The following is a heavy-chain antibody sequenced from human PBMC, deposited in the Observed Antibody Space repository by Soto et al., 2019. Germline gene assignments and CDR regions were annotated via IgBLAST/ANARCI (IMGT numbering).Heavy chain of an antibody. J-gene: IGHJ6*03. V-gene: IGHV1-69*06. D-gene: IGHD2-21*01. CDR1: GGTFGGYA. CDR2: IIPIFGTA. CDR3: AKIVVTMRVHKNAIGV. Sequence: GAAVKVSSKASGGTFGGYALRWVRQAPGRRLEWMGGIIPIFGTANYAQKFQGRVTITADKSTSTAYMELSSLRSEDTAVYYCAKIVVTMRVHKNAIGVWGTGTSGT.